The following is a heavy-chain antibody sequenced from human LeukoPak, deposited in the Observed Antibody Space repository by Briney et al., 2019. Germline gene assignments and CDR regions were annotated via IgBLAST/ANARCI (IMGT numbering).Heavy chain of an antibody. CDR2: INPYNGDT. Sequence: ASVTVSCKASGYTLTDYYLHWVPQAPGQALEWMGWINPYNGDTNYTQKFQRSDTLTRDMSISTAYMDLRTLQSDDTPVYFCARNEGGVKYERLVWGGGALVTV. D-gene: IGHD2-8*02. CDR3: ARNEGGVKYERLV. CDR1: GYTLTDYY. J-gene: IGHJ4*02. V-gene: IGHV1-2*02.